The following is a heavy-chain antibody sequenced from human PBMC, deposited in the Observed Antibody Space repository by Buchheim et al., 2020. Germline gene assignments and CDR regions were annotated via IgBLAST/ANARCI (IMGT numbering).Heavy chain of an antibody. CDR3: GRGTRLAQIWFGELFSLGDFDY. CDR1: GFTFSSYW. D-gene: IGHD3-10*01. Sequence: EVQLVESGGGLVQPGGSLRLSCAASGFTFSSYWMRWVRQAPGKGLEWVADIKQDGSEKYYVDSVKGRFTISRDNAKNSLYLQMNSQRAEDKAVYYCGRGTRLAQIWFGELFSLGDFDYGGQGT. CDR2: IKQDGSEK. V-gene: IGHV3-7*01. J-gene: IGHJ4*02.